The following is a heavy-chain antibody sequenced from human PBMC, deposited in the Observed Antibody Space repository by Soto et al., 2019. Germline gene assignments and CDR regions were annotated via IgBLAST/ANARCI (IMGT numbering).Heavy chain of an antibody. J-gene: IGHJ4*02. D-gene: IGHD2-2*02. CDR3: ATYTSLDY. CDR2: IYSGGST. Sequence: EVQLVETGGGLIQPGGSLRFSCAPSGFTVSNNYMSWVRQAPGKGLEWVSLIYSGGSTFYADSVKGRFTISRDNSKNTLFLQMNSLRAEDTAVYFCATYTSLDYWGQGTLVTVSS. CDR1: GFTVSNNY. V-gene: IGHV3-53*02.